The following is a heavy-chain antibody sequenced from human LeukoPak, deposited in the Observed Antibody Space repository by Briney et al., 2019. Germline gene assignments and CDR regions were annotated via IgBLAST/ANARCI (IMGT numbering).Heavy chain of an antibody. V-gene: IGHV3-21*01. CDR2: ISSSSSYI. D-gene: IGHD2-2*01. CDR1: GFTFSSYS. CDR3: ARNRVGYCSSTSCKGVY. J-gene: IGHJ4*02. Sequence: GGSLRLSCAASGFTFSSYSMNWVRQAPGKGLEWVSSISSSSSYIYYADSVKGRFTISRDNAKNSLYLQMNSLRAEDTAVYYCARNRVGYCSSTSCKGVYWGQGTLVTVSS.